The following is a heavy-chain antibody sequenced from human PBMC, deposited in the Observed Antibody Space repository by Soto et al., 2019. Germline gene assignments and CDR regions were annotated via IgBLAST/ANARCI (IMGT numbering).Heavy chain of an antibody. Sequence: ETLSLTCTVSGGSISSSSYYWGWIRQPPGKGLEWIGSIYYSGSTYYNPSLKSRVTISVDTSKNQFSLKLSSVTAAETAVYYCERNRALGELSHYGMDVWGQGTTVTVSS. CDR3: ERNRALGELSHYGMDV. V-gene: IGHV4-39*01. J-gene: IGHJ6*02. D-gene: IGHD3-16*02. CDR2: IYYSGST. CDR1: GGSISSSSYY.